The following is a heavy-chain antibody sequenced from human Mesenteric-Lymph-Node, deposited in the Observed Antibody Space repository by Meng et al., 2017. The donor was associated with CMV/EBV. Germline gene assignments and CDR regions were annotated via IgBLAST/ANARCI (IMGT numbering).Heavy chain of an antibody. CDR3: ARWLLGDDAFDI. J-gene: IGHJ3*02. V-gene: IGHV3-74*01. CDR1: GFTFSSYS. D-gene: IGHD3-22*01. CDR2: INSDGRST. Sequence: GESLKISCAASGFTFSSYSMNWVRQAPGKGLVWVSRINSDGRSTSYADSVRGRFTISRDNAKNTLYLQMNSLRAEDTAVYYCARWLLGDDAFDIWGQGTMVTVSS.